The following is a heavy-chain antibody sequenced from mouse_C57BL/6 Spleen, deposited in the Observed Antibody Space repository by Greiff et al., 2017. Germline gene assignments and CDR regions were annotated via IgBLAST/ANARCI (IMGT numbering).Heavy chain of an antibody. J-gene: IGHJ2*01. V-gene: IGHV1-80*01. CDR1: GYAFSSYW. D-gene: IGHD4-1*01. Sequence: QVQLKESGAELVKPGASVKISCKASGYAFSSYWMNWVKQRPGKGLEWIGQIYPGDGDTNYNGKFKGKATLTADKSSSTAYMQLSSLTSEDSAVYFCARALTGVFDYWGQGTTLTVSS. CDR2: IYPGDGDT. CDR3: ARALTGVFDY.